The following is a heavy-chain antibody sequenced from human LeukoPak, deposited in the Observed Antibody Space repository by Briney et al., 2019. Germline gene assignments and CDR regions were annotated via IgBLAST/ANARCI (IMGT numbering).Heavy chain of an antibody. Sequence: SETLSLTCTVSGVSISSYYWSWIRQPPGKGLEWIGYIYYSGSNNYNPSLKSRVTISVDTSKNQFSLKLSSVTAADTAVYYCARELHYGGNSVSAFDIWGQGTMVTVSS. CDR1: GVSISSYY. V-gene: IGHV4-59*01. D-gene: IGHD4-23*01. CDR3: ARELHYGGNSVSAFDI. CDR2: IYYSGSN. J-gene: IGHJ3*02.